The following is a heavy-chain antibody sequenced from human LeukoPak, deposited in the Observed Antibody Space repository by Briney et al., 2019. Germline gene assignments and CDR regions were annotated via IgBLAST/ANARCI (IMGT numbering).Heavy chain of an antibody. CDR2: IYPGDSDT. CDR1: GYSFTSYR. D-gene: IGHD3-3*01. CDR3: ATVRITIFGVAPDAFDI. Sequence: GESLKISCKGSGYSFTSYRIGWVRQMPGKGLEWMGIIYPGDSDTRYSPSFQGQVTISADKSISTAYLQWSSLKASDTAMYYCATVRITIFGVAPDAFDIWGQGTMLTVSS. J-gene: IGHJ3*02. V-gene: IGHV5-51*01.